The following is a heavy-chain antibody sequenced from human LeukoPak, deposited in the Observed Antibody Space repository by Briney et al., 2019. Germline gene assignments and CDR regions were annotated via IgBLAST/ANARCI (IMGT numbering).Heavy chain of an antibody. Sequence: GGSLRLSCAASGFTFSSYSMNWVRQAPGKGLEWVSSISSSSSYIYYADSVKGRFTISRDNAKNSLHLQMNSLRAEDTAVYYCAKESTISGCGPIDYWGQGTLVTVSS. CDR3: AKESTISGCGPIDY. J-gene: IGHJ4*02. CDR2: ISSSSSYI. V-gene: IGHV3-21*01. D-gene: IGHD6-19*01. CDR1: GFTFSSYS.